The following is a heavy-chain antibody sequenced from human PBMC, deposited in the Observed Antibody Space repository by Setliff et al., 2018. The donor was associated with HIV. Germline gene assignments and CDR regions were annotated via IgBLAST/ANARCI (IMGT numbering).Heavy chain of an antibody. D-gene: IGHD6-13*01. Sequence: SVKVSCKSSGDTFSTYVFTWVRQAPGQGLEWMGGVTPILHTTNYAQKFQGRVTITADISTRTVYMELSSLTSEDTAIYYCARSSGQQLVLYAFDIWGQGTMVTVSS. V-gene: IGHV1-69*10. CDR1: GDTFSTYV. CDR3: ARSSGQQLVLYAFDI. J-gene: IGHJ3*02. CDR2: VTPILHTT.